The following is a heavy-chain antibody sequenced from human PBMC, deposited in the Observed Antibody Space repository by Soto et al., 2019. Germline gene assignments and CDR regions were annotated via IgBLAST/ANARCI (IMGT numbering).Heavy chain of an antibody. V-gene: IGHV1-18*01. CDR3: ASGTIFGVSYYYYGMDV. Sequence: ASVKVSCKASGYTFTSYGISWVRQAPGRGLEWMGWISAYNGNTNYAQKLQGRVTMTTDTSTSTAYMELRSLRSDDTAVYYCASGTIFGVSYYYYGMDVWGQGTTVTVSS. CDR1: GYTFTSYG. CDR2: ISAYNGNT. J-gene: IGHJ6*02. D-gene: IGHD3-3*01.